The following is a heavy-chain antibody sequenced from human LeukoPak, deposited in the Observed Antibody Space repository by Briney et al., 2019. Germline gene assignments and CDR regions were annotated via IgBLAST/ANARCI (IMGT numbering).Heavy chain of an antibody. J-gene: IGHJ4*02. D-gene: IGHD7-27*01. V-gene: IGHV3-23*01. Sequence: GGSLRLSCAASEFTFSSYTMSWVRQAPGKGLEWVSTITTSDGNTYYADSVKGRFTVSRDNSKNTLFLQMNSLRAEDTAVYYCAKDGGLWVSAHWGDSWGRGTLVTVSS. CDR3: AKDGGLWVSAHWGDS. CDR2: ITTSDGNT. CDR1: EFTFSSYT.